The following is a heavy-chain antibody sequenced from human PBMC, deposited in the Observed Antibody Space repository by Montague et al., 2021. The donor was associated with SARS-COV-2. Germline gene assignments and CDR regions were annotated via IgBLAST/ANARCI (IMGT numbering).Heavy chain of an antibody. V-gene: IGHV4-34*01. D-gene: IGHD6-19*01. CDR3: AGAGLAVFDF. CDR2: INHRRTA. Sequence: SETLSLTCAVSGGSFGDSYYWTWLRQPPGKTLEWIAEINHRRTAKYNSSLTNRVVTSVDTSKREIYLDLTSATDAVTATYYCAGAGLAVFDFWGQGSLV. J-gene: IGHJ4*02. CDR1: GGSFGDSYY.